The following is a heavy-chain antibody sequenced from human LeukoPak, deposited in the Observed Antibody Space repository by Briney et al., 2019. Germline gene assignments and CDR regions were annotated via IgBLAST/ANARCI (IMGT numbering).Heavy chain of an antibody. CDR2: INPNSGGT. J-gene: IGHJ4*02. D-gene: IGHD5-12*01. V-gene: IGHV1-2*02. CDR3: ARDDIVATITYDY. Sequence: ASVKVSCKASGYTFTGYYMHWVRQAPGQGLEWMGWINPNSGGTNYAQKFQGRVTMTTDTSTSTAYMGLRSLRSDDTAVYYCARDDIVATITYDYWGQGTLVTVSS. CDR1: GYTFTGYY.